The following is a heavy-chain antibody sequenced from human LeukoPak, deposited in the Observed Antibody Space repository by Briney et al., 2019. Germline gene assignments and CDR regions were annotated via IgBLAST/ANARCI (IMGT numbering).Heavy chain of an antibody. D-gene: IGHD2-21*02. CDR2: IYYSGST. CDR3: ARTYCGGDCYDDWYFDL. Sequence: SETLSLTCTVSGGSISSSSYYWGWIRQPPGKGLEWIGGIYYSGSTYYNPSLKSRVTISVDTSKNQFSLKLSSVTAADTAVYYCARTYCGGDCYDDWYFDLWGRGTLVTVPS. V-gene: IGHV4-39*01. J-gene: IGHJ2*01. CDR1: GGSISSSSYY.